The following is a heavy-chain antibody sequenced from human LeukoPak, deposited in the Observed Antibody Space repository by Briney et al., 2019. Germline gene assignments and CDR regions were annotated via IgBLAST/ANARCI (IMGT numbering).Heavy chain of an antibody. CDR1: GYTLTELS. CDR3: ASSARWLQYYNWFDP. Sequence: ASVKVSCKVSGYTLTELSMHWVRQAPGKGLEWMGGFDPEDGETIYAQKFQGRVTITADESTSTAYMELSSLRSEDTAVYYCASSARWLQYYNWFDPWGQGTLVTVSS. J-gene: IGHJ5*02. V-gene: IGHV1-24*01. CDR2: FDPEDGET. D-gene: IGHD5-24*01.